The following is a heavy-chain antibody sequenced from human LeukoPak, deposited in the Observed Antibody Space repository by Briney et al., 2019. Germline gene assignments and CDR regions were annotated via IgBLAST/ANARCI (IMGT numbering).Heavy chain of an antibody. J-gene: IGHJ4*02. CDR3: ATAGGYYFDY. CDR2: FDPEDGET. Sequence: ASVKVSCKVPGYTLTELSMHWVRQAPGEGLEWMGGFDPEDGETIYAQKFQGRVTMTEDTSTDTAYMELSSLRSEDTAVYYCATAGGYYFDYWGQGTLVTVSS. CDR1: GYTLTELS. V-gene: IGHV1-24*01. D-gene: IGHD3-10*01.